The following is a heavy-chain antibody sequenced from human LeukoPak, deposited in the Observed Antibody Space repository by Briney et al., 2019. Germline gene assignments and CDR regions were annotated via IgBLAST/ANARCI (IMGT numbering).Heavy chain of an antibody. CDR2: IIPIFGTA. CDR3: ATDTAMVEGAFDI. J-gene: IGHJ3*02. CDR1: GGTFSSYA. V-gene: IGHV1-69*13. Sequence: SVKVSCKASGGTFSSYAISWVRQAPGQGLEWMGGIIPIFGTANYAQKFQGRVTITADESTSTAYMELSSLRSEDTAVYYCATDTAMVEGAFDIWGQGTMVTVSS. D-gene: IGHD5-18*01.